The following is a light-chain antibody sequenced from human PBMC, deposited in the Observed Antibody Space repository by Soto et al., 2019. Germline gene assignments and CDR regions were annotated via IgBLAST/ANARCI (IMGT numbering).Light chain of an antibody. CDR1: QNLGTLY. Sequence: EIVLTQSPGTLSLSPGERGTLSCRASQNLGTLYLAWFQQKSGQAPRLLIHGASTRAAGIPARFSGSGSGTEFTLTISSLQSEDFAVYYCQQYYNWPRTFGQGTKVDNK. J-gene: IGKJ1*01. V-gene: IGKV3-15*01. CDR2: GAS. CDR3: QQYYNWPRT.